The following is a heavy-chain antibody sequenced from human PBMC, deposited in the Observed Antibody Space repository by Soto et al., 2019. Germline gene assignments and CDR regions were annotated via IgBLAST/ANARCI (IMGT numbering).Heavy chain of an antibody. D-gene: IGHD2-2*01. CDR2: ISWNSDSI. J-gene: IGHJ3*02. CDR3: AKDTGYCSSTRCYYGYSGYDWGAFDI. V-gene: IGHV3-9*01. Sequence: EVQLVESGGGLVQPGRSLRLSCAASGFTFDDYAMHWVRQAPGKGLEGVSGISWNSDSIGYADSVKGRFTISRDNAKNSLYLPMISLRASDTALYYCAKDTGYCSSTRCYYGYSGYDWGAFDIWGQGTMVTVSS. CDR1: GFTFDDYA.